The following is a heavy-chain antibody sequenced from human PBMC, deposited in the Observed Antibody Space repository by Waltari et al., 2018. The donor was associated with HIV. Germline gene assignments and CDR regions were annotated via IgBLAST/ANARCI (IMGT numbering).Heavy chain of an antibody. CDR1: GFTFSDYS. J-gene: IGHJ5*02. CDR3: ARDSRGTSWSLNWFDP. V-gene: IGHV3-21*02. CDR2: ISSSGSFI. D-gene: IGHD6-13*01. Sequence: EVQLVDSGGGLVKAGGALRLSCAASGFTFSDYSTNWVRQSPGKGLEWVSSISSSGSFIYYADSVKGRFTISRDNAQNSMYLQMNNLRADDSAMYYCARDSRGTSWSLNWFDPWGQGTLVTVSS.